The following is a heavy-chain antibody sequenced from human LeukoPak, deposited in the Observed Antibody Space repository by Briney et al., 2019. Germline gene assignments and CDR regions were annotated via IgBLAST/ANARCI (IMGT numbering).Heavy chain of an antibody. J-gene: IGHJ4*02. CDR3: ARGRYH. V-gene: IGHV4-34*01. CDR2: INHSGST. CDR1: GGSFSGYY. D-gene: IGHD1-14*01. Sequence: PSETLSLTCAVYGGSFSGYYWSWIRQPPGKGLEWIGEINHSGSTNYNPSLKSRVTISVDTSKNQFSLKLSSVTAADTAVYYCARGRYHWGQGTLVTVSS.